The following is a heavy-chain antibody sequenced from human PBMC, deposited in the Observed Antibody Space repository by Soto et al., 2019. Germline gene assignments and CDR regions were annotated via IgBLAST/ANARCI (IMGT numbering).Heavy chain of an antibody. CDR1: GFTFSSYD. V-gene: IGHV3-13*04. Sequence: GGSLRLSCAASGFTFSSYDMHWVRQATGKGLEWVSAIGTAGDTYYPGSVKGRFTISRENAKNPLYLQMNSLRAGDTAVYYCARAIDYDILTGYPAPPDYWGQGTQVTVSS. J-gene: IGHJ4*02. CDR3: ARAIDYDILTGYPAPPDY. CDR2: IGTAGDT. D-gene: IGHD3-9*01.